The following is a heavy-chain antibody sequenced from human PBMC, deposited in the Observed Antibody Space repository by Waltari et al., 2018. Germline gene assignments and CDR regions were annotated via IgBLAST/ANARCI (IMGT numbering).Heavy chain of an antibody. CDR3: ARERQLELGRTGVLDP. J-gene: IGHJ5*02. Sequence: QVRLEQWGAGLLKPSETLSLTCAVYGGSFSGYYWIWIRRSPEKGLEWIGEITHTGKTNYNPSLRGRITMSVDTSKNQFSLKMTSVTAADTALYYCARERQLELGRTGVLDPWSRGTPVTVSS. D-gene: IGHD1-1*01. CDR1: GGSFSGYY. V-gene: IGHV4-34*02. CDR2: ITHTGKT.